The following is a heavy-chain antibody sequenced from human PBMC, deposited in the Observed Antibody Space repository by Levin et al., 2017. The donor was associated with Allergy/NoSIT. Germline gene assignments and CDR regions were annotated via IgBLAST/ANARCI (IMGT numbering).Heavy chain of an antibody. V-gene: IGHV3-49*03. D-gene: IGHD3-10*01. CDR2: IRSKPYGGTT. CDR3: SRGSGGGVEY. Sequence: GESLKISCTASGFTFGDHAMSWFRQAPGKGLEWVGFIRSKPYGGTTEYATSVKGRFTISRDDSKSIAYLQMNSLKTEDTAVYYCSRGSGGGVEYWGQGTLATVSS. CDR1: GFTFGDHA. J-gene: IGHJ4*02.